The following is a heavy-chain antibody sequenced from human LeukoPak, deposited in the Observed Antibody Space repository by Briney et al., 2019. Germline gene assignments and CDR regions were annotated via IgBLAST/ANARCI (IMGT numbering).Heavy chain of an antibody. J-gene: IGHJ4*02. V-gene: IGHV4-31*02. CDR3: ARDGAQGSFDY. CDR1: GFTFSSYS. D-gene: IGHD1-26*01. Sequence: LRLSCAASGFTFSSYSMNWVRQAPGKGLEWIGYIYYSGSTYYNPSLKGRVTISVDTSKNQFSLKLSSVTAADTAVYYCARDGAQGSFDYWGQGTLVTVSS. CDR2: IYYSGST.